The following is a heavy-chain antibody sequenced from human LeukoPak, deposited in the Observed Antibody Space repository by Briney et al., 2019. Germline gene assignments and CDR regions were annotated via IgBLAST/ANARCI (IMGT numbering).Heavy chain of an antibody. CDR3: ARGNIVVVPGIDY. CDR1: GLTFSSYA. V-gene: IGHV3-30-3*01. J-gene: IGHJ4*02. Sequence: GGSLRLSCAASGLTFSSYAMHWVRQAPGKGLEWVAVISYDGSNKYYADSVKGRFTISRDNSKNTLYLQMNSLRAEDTAVYYCARGNIVVVPGIDYWGQGTLVTVSS. D-gene: IGHD2-2*01. CDR2: ISYDGSNK.